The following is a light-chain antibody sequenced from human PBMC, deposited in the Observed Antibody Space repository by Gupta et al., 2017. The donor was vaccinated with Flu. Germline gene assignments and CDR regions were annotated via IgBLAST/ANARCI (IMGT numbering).Light chain of an antibody. Sequence: DIVMTQSPASLLVSLGERATINCKSSQSGCYSYSNINYLAWYQQKPGQPPKLLIYWASTRESGVPDRFSGSGSGTDFTLTISSLQAEDVAVYYCQQDNSTPITFGQGTRLEIK. CDR1: QSGCYSYSNINY. J-gene: IGKJ5*01. V-gene: IGKV4-1*01. CDR3: QQDNSTPIT. CDR2: WAS.